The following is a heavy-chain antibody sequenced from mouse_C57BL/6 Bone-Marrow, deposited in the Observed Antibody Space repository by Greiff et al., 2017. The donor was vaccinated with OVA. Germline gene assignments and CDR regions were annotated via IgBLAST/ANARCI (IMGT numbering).Heavy chain of an antibody. Sequence: EVQGVESGGGLVKPGGSLKLSCAASGFTFSSYAMSWVRQTPEKRLEWVATISDGGSYTYYPDNVKGRFTISRDNAKNNLYLQMSHLKSEDTAMYYCARATYYYGSQVHYFDDWGQGTTLTVSS. CDR2: ISDGGSYT. J-gene: IGHJ2*01. V-gene: IGHV5-4*01. D-gene: IGHD1-1*01. CDR1: GFTFSSYA. CDR3: ARATYYYGSQVHYFDD.